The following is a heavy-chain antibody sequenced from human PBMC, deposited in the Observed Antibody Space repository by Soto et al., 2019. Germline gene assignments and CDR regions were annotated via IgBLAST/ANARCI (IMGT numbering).Heavy chain of an antibody. CDR2: ISYDGSNK. J-gene: IGHJ5*02. Sequence: GGSLRLSCAASGFTFSSYAMHWVRQAPGKGLEWVAVISYDGSNKYYADSVKGRLTISRDNSKNTLYLQMNSLRAEDTAVYYCARWACSSTSCYHTGGYNWFDPWGQGTLVTVSS. CDR1: GFTFSSYA. CDR3: ARWACSSTSCYHTGGYNWFDP. D-gene: IGHD2-2*01. V-gene: IGHV3-30-3*01.